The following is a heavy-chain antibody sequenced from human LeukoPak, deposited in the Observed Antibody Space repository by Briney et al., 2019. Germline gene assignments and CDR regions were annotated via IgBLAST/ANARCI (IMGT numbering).Heavy chain of an antibody. CDR2: ISSGGSPI. CDR1: GFTFSNSN. V-gene: IGHV3-48*01. D-gene: IGHD4-17*01. Sequence: GGSLRLSCAASGFTFSNSNMNWVRQAPGKGLEWVSYISSGGSPIYYIESVKGRFTISRDNAKNSLYLQMNSLRAEDTAVYYCARGTTVTGYDYWGQGTLVTVSS. CDR3: ARGTTVTGYDY. J-gene: IGHJ4*02.